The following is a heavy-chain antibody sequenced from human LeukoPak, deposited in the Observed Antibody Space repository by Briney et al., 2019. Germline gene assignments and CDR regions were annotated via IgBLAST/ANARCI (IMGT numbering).Heavy chain of an antibody. CDR2: ISGSGGST. CDR3: ASAMYYDYVWGSYRDAFDI. Sequence: GGSLRLSCAASGFTFSSYAMSWVRQAPGKGLEWVSAISGSGGSTYYAGSVKGRFTISRDNSKNTLYLQMNSLRAEDTAVYYCASAMYYDYVWGSYRDAFDIWGQGTMVTVSS. CDR1: GFTFSSYA. D-gene: IGHD3-16*02. J-gene: IGHJ3*02. V-gene: IGHV3-23*01.